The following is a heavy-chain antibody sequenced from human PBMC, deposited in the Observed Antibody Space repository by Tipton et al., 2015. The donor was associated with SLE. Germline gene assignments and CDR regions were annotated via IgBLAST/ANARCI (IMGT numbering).Heavy chain of an antibody. CDR2: ISSSSTYI. V-gene: IGHV3-21*04. CDR3: AKVRAAAGIPWFDP. Sequence: SLRLSCAASGFTFSSYTMNWVRQAPGKGLEWVSSISSSSTYIYYADSVKGRFTISRDNSKNTLYPQMNSLRAEDTAVYYCAKVRAAAGIPWFDPWGQGTLVTVSS. CDR1: GFTFSSYT. D-gene: IGHD6-13*01. J-gene: IGHJ5*02.